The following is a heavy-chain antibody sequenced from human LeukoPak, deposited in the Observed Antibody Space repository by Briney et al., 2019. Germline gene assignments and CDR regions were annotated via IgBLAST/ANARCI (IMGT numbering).Heavy chain of an antibody. Sequence: ASVKVSCKASGYTFTGYYMHWVRQAPGQGLEWMGWINPNSGGTNYAQKFQGRVTMTRDTSISTAYMELSRLRSDDTAVYYCARGLRDCSSTSCYWNYWGQGTLVTVSS. CDR3: ARGLRDCSSTSCYWNY. J-gene: IGHJ4*02. D-gene: IGHD2-2*01. CDR1: GYTFTGYY. V-gene: IGHV1-2*02. CDR2: INPNSGGT.